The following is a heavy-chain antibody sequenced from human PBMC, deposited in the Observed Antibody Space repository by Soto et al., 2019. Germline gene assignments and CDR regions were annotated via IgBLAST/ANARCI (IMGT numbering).Heavy chain of an antibody. CDR3: ARRYGSAFDI. V-gene: IGHV4-59*01. D-gene: IGHD3-10*01. CDR1: GVSISSYY. J-gene: IGHJ3*02. CDR2: IYYSGST. Sequence: SETLSLTCTVSGVSISSYYWSWIRQPPGKGLEWIGYIYYSGSTNYNPSLKSRVTISVDTSKNQFSLKLSSVTAADTAVYYWARRYGSAFDIWGQGTMVTVSS.